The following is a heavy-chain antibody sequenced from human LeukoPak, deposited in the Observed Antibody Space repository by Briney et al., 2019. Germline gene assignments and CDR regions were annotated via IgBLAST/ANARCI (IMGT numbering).Heavy chain of an antibody. Sequence: ASVKVSCKSSGYTFTGHYMHWVRQPPGQGREWMGWINPNSGGTNYAQKFQGRVTMTRDTSIRTAYMELSRLRSDDTAVYYCARDLYNWNYQTDYYFDYWGQGTLVTVSS. J-gene: IGHJ4*02. V-gene: IGHV1-2*02. CDR1: GYTFTGHY. CDR3: ARDLYNWNYQTDYYFDY. D-gene: IGHD1-7*01. CDR2: INPNSGGT.